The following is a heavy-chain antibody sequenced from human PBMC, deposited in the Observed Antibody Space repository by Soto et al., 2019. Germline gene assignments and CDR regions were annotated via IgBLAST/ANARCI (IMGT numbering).Heavy chain of an antibody. Sequence: EVQLLESGGGLVQPGGSLRLSCAASGFTFNSYAMSWVRQAPGKGLEWVSAISGSGVSTYYADSVKGRFTVSRDNSKNTLSLQMNSQRAEDTAVYYCAKDPIKLHGSGWYYFDNWGQGTLVTVSS. J-gene: IGHJ4*02. D-gene: IGHD6-19*01. V-gene: IGHV3-23*01. CDR1: GFTFNSYA. CDR3: AKDPIKLHGSGWYYFDN. CDR2: ISGSGVST.